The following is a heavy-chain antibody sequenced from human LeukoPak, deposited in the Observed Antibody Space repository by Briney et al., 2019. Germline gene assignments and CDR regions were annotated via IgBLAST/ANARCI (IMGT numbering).Heavy chain of an antibody. D-gene: IGHD5-24*01. Sequence: PGGSLRLSCAASGFTFINYGMYWVRQAPGKGLEWVATVWYDGNNKYYADSVRGRFTISRDNSKNTLYLQMNSLRAEDTAVYYCAKVSAATSYFDYWGQGTLVTVSS. CDR3: AKVSAATSYFDY. CDR1: GFTFINYG. J-gene: IGHJ4*02. V-gene: IGHV3-33*06. CDR2: VWYDGNNK.